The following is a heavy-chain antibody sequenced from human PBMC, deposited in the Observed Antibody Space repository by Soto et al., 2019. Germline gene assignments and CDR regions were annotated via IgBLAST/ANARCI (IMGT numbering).Heavy chain of an antibody. V-gene: IGHV4-59*01. J-gene: IGHJ4*02. D-gene: IGHD2-15*01. CDR1: GVPMRTFF. CDR3: ARMVDCSGGNCDYFDF. Sequence: SETLSLTCTVSGVPMRTFFWTWIRQSPEKGLEWIGYIFSSGYTHYNPILKSRVTMSVDMSKSQFSLRLRSVTAADTAVYYCARMVDCSGGNCDYFDFWGQGTLVTVSS. CDR2: IFSSGYT.